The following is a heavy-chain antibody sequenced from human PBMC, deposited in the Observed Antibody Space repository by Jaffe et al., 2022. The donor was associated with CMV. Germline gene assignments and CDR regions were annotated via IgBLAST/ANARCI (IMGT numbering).Heavy chain of an antibody. V-gene: IGHV3-23*04. Sequence: EVQLVESGGGLVQPGGSLRLSCAASGFTFSSYAMSWVRQAPGKGLEWVSAISGSGGSTYYADSVKGRFTISRDNSKNTLYLQMNSLRAEDTAVYYCAKDRSSSSWYTNLGRAAMVWGAFDIWGQGTMVTVSS. D-gene: IGHD6-13*01. CDR3: AKDRSSSSWYTNLGRAAMVWGAFDI. CDR2: ISGSGGST. J-gene: IGHJ3*02. CDR1: GFTFSSYA.